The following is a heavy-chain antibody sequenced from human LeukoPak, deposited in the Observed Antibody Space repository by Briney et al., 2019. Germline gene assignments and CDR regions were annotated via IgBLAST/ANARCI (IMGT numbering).Heavy chain of an antibody. CDR3: AREGPYYYDSSDDAFDI. J-gene: IGHJ3*02. V-gene: IGHV1-2*02. CDR1: GYTFTGYY. CDR2: INPNSGGT. D-gene: IGHD3-22*01. Sequence: ASVKVSCKASGYTFTGYYMHWVRQAPGQGLEWMGWINPNSGGTNYAQKFQGRVTMTRDTSISTAYMELSRLRSDDTAMYYCAREGPYYYDSSDDAFDIWGQGTMVTVSS.